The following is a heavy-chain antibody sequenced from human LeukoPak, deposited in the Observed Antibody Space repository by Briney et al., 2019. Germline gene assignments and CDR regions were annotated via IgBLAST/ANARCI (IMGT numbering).Heavy chain of an antibody. D-gene: IGHD3-22*01. CDR1: GGSFSGYY. J-gene: IGHJ4*02. V-gene: IGHV4-34*01. CDR2: INHSGST. Sequence: KASETLSLTCAVYGGSFSGYYWSWIRQPPGKGLEWIGEINHSGSTNYNPSLKSRVTISVDTSKNQFSLKLSSVTAADTAVYYCARGLYYYDTQGYWGQGTLVTVSS. CDR3: ARGLYYYDTQGY.